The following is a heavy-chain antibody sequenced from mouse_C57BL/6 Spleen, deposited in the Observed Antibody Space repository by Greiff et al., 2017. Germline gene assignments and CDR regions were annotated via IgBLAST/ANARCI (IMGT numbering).Heavy chain of an antibody. D-gene: IGHD1-1*01. CDR1: GYTFTDYE. CDR2: IDPDTGGT. V-gene: IGHV1-15*01. Sequence: QVQLQQSGAELVRPGASVTLSCKASGYTFTDYEMHWVKQTPVHGLEWIGAIDPDTGGTAYNQTFKGKAILTADKSSSTAYMELRSLTSEDSAVYYCTRSVVAKGYFDVWGTGTTVTVSS. J-gene: IGHJ1*03. CDR3: TRSVVAKGYFDV.